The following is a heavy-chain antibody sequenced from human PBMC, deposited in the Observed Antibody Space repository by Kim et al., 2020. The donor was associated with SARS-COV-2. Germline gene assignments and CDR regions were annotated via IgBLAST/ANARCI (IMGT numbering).Heavy chain of an antibody. V-gene: IGHV3-30*04. CDR3: ARDYYDSSGLGY. J-gene: IGHJ4*02. D-gene: IGHD3-22*01. CDR1: GFTFSSYA. CDR2: ISYDGSNK. Sequence: GGSLRLSCAASGFTFSSYAMHWVRQAPGKGLEWVAVISYDGSNKYYADSVKGRFTISIDNSKNTLYLQMNSLRAEDTAVYYCARDYYDSSGLGYWGQGTLVTVSS.